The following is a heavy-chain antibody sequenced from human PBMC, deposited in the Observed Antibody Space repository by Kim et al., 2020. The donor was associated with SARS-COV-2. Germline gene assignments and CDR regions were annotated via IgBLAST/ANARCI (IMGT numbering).Heavy chain of an antibody. CDR2: IKSKTDGGTT. CDR3: TTGIAAAGTYYYYYYGMDV. Sequence: GGSLRLSCAASGFTFSNAWMSWIRQAPGKGLEWVGRIKSKTDGGTTDYAAPVKGRFTISRDDSKNTLYLQMNSLKTEDTAVYYCTTGIAAAGTYYYYYYGMDVWGQGTTVTVSS. D-gene: IGHD6-13*01. CDR1: GFTFSNAW. J-gene: IGHJ6*02. V-gene: IGHV3-15*01.